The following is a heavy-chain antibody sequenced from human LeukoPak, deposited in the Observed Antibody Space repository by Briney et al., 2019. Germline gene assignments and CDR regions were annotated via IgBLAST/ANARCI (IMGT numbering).Heavy chain of an antibody. V-gene: IGHV3-7*01. CDR3: VRDGRSFDY. J-gene: IGHJ4*02. CDR1: GFTFSDYW. Sequence: GGSLRLSCLGSGFTFSDYWMSWVRQAPGKGPEWVANVKEDASETFYVDPVKGRFTISRDNAKNSLYLQMRSLRGEDTAVYYCVRDGRSFDYWGQGTLVTVSS. CDR2: VKEDASET.